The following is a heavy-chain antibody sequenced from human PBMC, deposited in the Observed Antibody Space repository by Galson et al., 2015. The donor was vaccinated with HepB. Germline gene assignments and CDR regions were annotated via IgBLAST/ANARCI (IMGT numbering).Heavy chain of an antibody. D-gene: IGHD3-10*01. CDR3: ARQTPLWCGELSVPAYFDL. J-gene: IGHJ2*01. Sequence: SETLSLTCAVYGGSLSDFYWTWIRQPPGKGLEWIGSVYYSGNTNYNPSLKSRVTISVDTSKKQFSLRLTSVTAADTAVYYCARQTPLWCGELSVPAYFDLWGRGALVTVSA. V-gene: IGHV4-59*08. CDR2: VYYSGNT. CDR1: GGSLSDFY.